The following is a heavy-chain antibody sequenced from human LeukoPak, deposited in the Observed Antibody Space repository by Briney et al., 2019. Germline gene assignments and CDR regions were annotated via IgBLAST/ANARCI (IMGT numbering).Heavy chain of an antibody. V-gene: IGHV3-21*01. CDR1: GFTFSNAW. D-gene: IGHD3-16*01. CDR3: ARDGVMITFGGVTDYYYYYMDV. Sequence: PGGSLRLSCAASGFTFSNAWMNWVRQAPGKGLEWVSSISSSSSYIYYADSVKGRFTISRDNAKNSLYLQMNSLRAEDTAVYYCARDGVMITFGGVTDYYYYYMDVWGKGTTVTISS. J-gene: IGHJ6*03. CDR2: ISSSSSYI.